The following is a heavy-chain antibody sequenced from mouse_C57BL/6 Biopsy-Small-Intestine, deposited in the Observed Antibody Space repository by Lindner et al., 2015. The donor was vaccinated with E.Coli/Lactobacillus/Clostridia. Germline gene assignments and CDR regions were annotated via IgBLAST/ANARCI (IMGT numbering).Heavy chain of an antibody. CDR2: IDPEDGET. D-gene: IGHD1-1*01. J-gene: IGHJ3*01. Sequence: VQLQESGAELVKPGASVKLSCTASGFNIKDYYMHWVKQRTEQGLEWIGRIDPEDGETKYAPKFQGKATITADTSSNTAYLQLSSLTSEDTSVYCCASDYHGSSYVWFAYWGQGTLVTVSA. CDR1: GFNIKDYY. CDR3: ASDYHGSSYVWFAY. V-gene: IGHV14-2*01.